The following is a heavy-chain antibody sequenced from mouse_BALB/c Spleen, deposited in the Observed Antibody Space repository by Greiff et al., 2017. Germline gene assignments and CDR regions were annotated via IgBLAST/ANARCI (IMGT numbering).Heavy chain of an antibody. D-gene: IGHD2-14*01. Sequence: EVKLVESGGGLVKPGGSLKLSCAASGFTFSSYAMSWVRQTPEKRLEWVASISSGGSTYYPDSVKGRFTISRDNARNILYLQMSSLRSEDTAMYYCARDRYDMEAWFAYWGQGTLVTVSA. CDR2: ISSGGST. CDR1: GFTFSSYA. J-gene: IGHJ3*01. CDR3: ARDRYDMEAWFAY. V-gene: IGHV5-6-5*01.